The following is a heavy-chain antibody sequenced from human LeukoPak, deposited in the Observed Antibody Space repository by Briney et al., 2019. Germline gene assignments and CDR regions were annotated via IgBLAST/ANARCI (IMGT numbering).Heavy chain of an antibody. CDR1: GFTFSSYG. CDR3: ARDSFYYDILTGYYKLTYYFDY. CDR2: IWYDGSNK. Sequence: HPGRSLTLSCAASGFTFSSYGMHWVRQAPGKGLEWVAVIWYDGSNKYYADSVKGRFTISRDNSKNTLYLQMNSLRAEDTAVYYCARDSFYYDILTGYYKLTYYFDYWGQGTLVTVSS. V-gene: IGHV3-33*01. J-gene: IGHJ4*02. D-gene: IGHD3-9*01.